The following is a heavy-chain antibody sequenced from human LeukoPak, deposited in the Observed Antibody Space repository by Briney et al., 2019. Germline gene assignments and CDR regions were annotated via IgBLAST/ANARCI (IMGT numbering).Heavy chain of an antibody. D-gene: IGHD1-26*01. Sequence: TSETLSLTCTVSGGSISGYYWSWIRQPPGKGLEWIGYIFYSGSTNYNPSLKSRVTISVDTSKNQFSLKLSSVTAADTAVYYCARGEWDLLFDYWGQGTLVTVSS. CDR2: IFYSGST. J-gene: IGHJ4*02. V-gene: IGHV4-59*01. CDR1: GGSISGYY. CDR3: ARGEWDLLFDY.